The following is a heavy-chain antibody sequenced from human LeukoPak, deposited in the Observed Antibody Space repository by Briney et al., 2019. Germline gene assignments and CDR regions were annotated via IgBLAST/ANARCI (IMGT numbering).Heavy chain of an antibody. V-gene: IGHV3-21*01. J-gene: IGHJ4*02. D-gene: IGHD3-10*01. CDR2: ISSSSSYI. CDR3: AREKGSGTYGYFDY. Sequence: GGSLRLSCAASGFTFSSYSMNWVRQAPGKGLEWVSFISSSSSYIYYADSVKGRFTISRDNAKNSLYLQMNGLRAEDTAVYYCAREKGSGTYGYFDYWGQGTLVTVSS. CDR1: GFTFSSYS.